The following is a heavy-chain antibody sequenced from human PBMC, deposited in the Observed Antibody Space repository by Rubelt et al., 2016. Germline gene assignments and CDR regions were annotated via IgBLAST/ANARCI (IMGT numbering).Heavy chain of an antibody. Sequence: QVQLQESGPGLVKPSQTLSLTCTVSGGSISSGGYYWTWIRQHPGKGLEWIGYFYYSGRTDYNPSLKSRFSISEGSSENQFSLKLSSVTAADTAVYYCAREVRYYYDTSGYGVFDYWGQGTLVTVSS. CDR1: GGSISSGGYY. J-gene: IGHJ4*02. CDR3: AREVRYYYDTSGYGVFDY. CDR2: FYYSGRT. D-gene: IGHD3-22*01. V-gene: IGHV4-31*03.